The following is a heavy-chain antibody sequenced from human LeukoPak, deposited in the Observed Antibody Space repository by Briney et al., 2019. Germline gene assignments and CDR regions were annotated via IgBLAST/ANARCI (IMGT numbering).Heavy chain of an antibody. CDR3: VKLRGIYLDFDY. J-gene: IGHJ4*02. CDR1: GFTFSSYA. D-gene: IGHD1-26*01. V-gene: IGHV3-23*01. Sequence: PRGSVRLSCAASGFTFSSYAMSWVGQAPGKGLEWVSAIIGSGGYTYYTDSVKGRFTISRDNSKNTLSLQMDSLRAEDTAVYYCVKLRGIYLDFDYWGQGTVVTVSS. CDR2: IIGSGGYT.